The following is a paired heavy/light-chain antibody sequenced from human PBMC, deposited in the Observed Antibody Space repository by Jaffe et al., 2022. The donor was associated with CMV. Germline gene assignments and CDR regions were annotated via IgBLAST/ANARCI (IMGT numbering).Light chain of an antibody. V-gene: IGKV1-5*03. Sequence: DIQMTQSPSTLSASVGDRVTITCRASQNINDFLAWYQQKPGIAPKLLIYKASSLESGVPSRFSGSGSGTEYTLTISSLQPDDFATYHCQQYNDYSRTFGQGTTVEIK. CDR3: QQYNDYSRT. CDR1: QNINDF. J-gene: IGKJ1*01. CDR2: KAS.
Heavy chain of an antibody. CDR3: ARELITRTFVPSPESPFDL. CDR2: IIPILRLT. Sequence: QEQLVQSGAEVKKPGSSVKVSCKASEGTFGSHSINWVRQAPGQGLEWMGRIIPILRLTNSAQSLQGRVTITADRSADRSATTAYMELTSLTSDDTAVYFCARELITRTFVPSPESPFDLWGQGTLVTVSS. CDR1: EGTFGSHS. J-gene: IGHJ4*02. V-gene: IGHV1-69*09. D-gene: IGHD3-10*01.